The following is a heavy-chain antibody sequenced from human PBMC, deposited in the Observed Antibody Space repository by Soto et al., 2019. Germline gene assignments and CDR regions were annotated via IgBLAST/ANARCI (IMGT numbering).Heavy chain of an antibody. D-gene: IGHD3-3*01. CDR2: IYYSGST. J-gene: IGHJ6*03. CDR3: ARLATFWSGYSSYYYYYMDV. Sequence: SETLSLTCTVSGGSISSYYWSWIRQPPGKGLEWIGYIYYSGSTTYNPSLKSRVTTSVDTSKNQFSLRLSSVTAADTAVYYCARLATFWSGYSSYYYYYMDVWGKGTTVT. V-gene: IGHV4-59*08. CDR1: GGSISSYY.